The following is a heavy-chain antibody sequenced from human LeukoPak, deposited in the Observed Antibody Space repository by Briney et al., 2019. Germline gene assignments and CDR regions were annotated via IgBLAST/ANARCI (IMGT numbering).Heavy chain of an antibody. V-gene: IGHV3-30*04. J-gene: IGHJ6*02. D-gene: IGHD6-13*01. CDR3: ARDNNFRWYSYGMDV. Sequence: PGGSLRLSCAASGFTFSSYAMHWVRQAPGKGLEWVAVISYDGSNKYYADSVKGRFTISRDNSKNTLYLQMNSLRAEDTAVYYCARDNNFRWYSYGMDVWGQGTTVTVSS. CDR1: GFTFSSYA. CDR2: ISYDGSNK.